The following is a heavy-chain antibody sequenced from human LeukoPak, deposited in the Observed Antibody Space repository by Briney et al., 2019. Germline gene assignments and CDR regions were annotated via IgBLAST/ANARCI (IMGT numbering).Heavy chain of an antibody. CDR2: INWNGGST. V-gene: IGHV3-20*04. CDR3: ARGPHYYDSGGYGAFDI. D-gene: IGHD3-22*01. J-gene: IGHJ3*02. Sequence: TGGSLRLSCAASGFTFDDYGMSWVRQAPGKGLEWVSGINWNGGSTGYADSVKGRFTISRDNAKNSLYLQMNSLRAEDTALYYCARGPHYYDSGGYGAFDIWGQGTMVTVSS. CDR1: GFTFDDYG.